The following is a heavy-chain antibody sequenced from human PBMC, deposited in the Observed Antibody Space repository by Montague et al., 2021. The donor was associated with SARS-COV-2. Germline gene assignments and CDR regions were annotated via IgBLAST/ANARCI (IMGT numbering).Heavy chain of an antibody. Sequence: SRSLSLSASGFPFSNYALYWVRQAPGKGLQWVAVISDDGSNKYYTDSVKDRFTISRDNSKNTLYLQMNSLRAEDTAVYFCARGLWFGELLSPFNYWGQGMLVTVSS. CDR1: GFPFSNYA. D-gene: IGHD3-10*01. CDR2: ISDDGSNK. CDR3: ARGLWFGELLSPFNY. V-gene: IGHV3-30*04. J-gene: IGHJ4*02.